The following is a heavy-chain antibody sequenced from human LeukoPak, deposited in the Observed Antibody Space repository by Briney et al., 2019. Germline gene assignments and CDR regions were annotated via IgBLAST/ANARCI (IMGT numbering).Heavy chain of an antibody. V-gene: IGHV4-59*08. D-gene: IGHD2-2*02. CDR1: GVSISGYY. J-gene: IGHJ3*02. CDR2: IFYSGST. Sequence: SETLSLTCTVSGVSISGYYWSWIRQPPGKGLEWIGNIFYSGSTNYNPSLKSRVTISVDTAKNQFSLKLSSVTAADTAVYYCARQGGLYFSIWGQRTMVTVSS. CDR3: ARQGGLYFSI.